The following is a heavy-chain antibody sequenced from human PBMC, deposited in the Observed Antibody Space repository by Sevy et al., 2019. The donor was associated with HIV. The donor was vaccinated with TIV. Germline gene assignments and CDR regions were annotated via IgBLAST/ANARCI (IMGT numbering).Heavy chain of an antibody. Sequence: GGSLRLSCAASGFTFSSYEMNWVRQAPGKGLEWVSYSSSSGSAIYYPDSVKGRFTISRGNAMNSLYLQMNSLRAEDTAVYYGAGKGYCSSTSCPSRVYYYGMDVWGQGTTVTVSS. D-gene: IGHD2-2*01. CDR1: GFTFSSYE. J-gene: IGHJ6*02. V-gene: IGHV3-48*03. CDR2: SSSSGSAI. CDR3: AGKGYCSSTSCPSRVYYYGMDV.